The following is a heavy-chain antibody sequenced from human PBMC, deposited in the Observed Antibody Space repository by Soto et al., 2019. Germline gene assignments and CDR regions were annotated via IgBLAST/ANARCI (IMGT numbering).Heavy chain of an antibody. CDR1: GYTLTELS. V-gene: IGHV1-24*01. D-gene: IGHD1-7*01. Sequence: ASVKVSCKVSGYTLTELSMHWVRQAPGKGLEWMGGFDPEDGETIYAQKFQGRVTMTEDTSTDTAYMQMSSLRSEDTAVYYCAKPDSWNYQQGAFDIWGQGTMVTVSS. CDR3: AKPDSWNYQQGAFDI. J-gene: IGHJ3*02. CDR2: FDPEDGET.